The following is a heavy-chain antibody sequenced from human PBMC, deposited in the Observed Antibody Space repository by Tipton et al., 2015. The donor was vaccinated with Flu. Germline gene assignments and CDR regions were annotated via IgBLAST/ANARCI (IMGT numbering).Heavy chain of an antibody. CDR3: AKVIPEIVAGLDY. D-gene: IGHD5-12*01. J-gene: IGHJ4*02. Sequence: QVQLVQSGGGVVQSGGYLRLSCAASGFDFRLYDMHWVRQSPGKGLEWVAVIKSDGINKMYADSVKGRVVISRDNSGRSLFLDMNTVRSEDTAVYYCAKVIPEIVAGLDYWGQGTLVTVSS. CDR2: IKSDGINK. CDR1: GFDFRLYD. V-gene: IGHV3-30*02.